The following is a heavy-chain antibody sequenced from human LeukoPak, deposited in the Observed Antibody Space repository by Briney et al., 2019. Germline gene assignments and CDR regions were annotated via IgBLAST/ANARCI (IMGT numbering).Heavy chain of an antibody. CDR1: GGSISSSSYY. CDR2: IYYSGST. V-gene: IGHV4-39*01. CDR3: ATFRLLRGNDWFDP. Sequence: SETLSLTCTVSGGSISSSSYYWGWIRQPPGKGLEWIGSIYYSGSTYYNPSLKSRVTISVDTSKNQFSLKLSSVTAADTAVYYCATFRLLRGNDWFDPWGQGTLVTVSS. D-gene: IGHD2-15*01. J-gene: IGHJ5*02.